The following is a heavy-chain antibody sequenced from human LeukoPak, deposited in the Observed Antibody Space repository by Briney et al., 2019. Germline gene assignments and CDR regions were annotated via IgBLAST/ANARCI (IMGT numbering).Heavy chain of an antibody. CDR3: ARGAAMATIRDDAFDI. D-gene: IGHD5-24*01. J-gene: IGHJ3*02. CDR1: GYIFTSYY. CDR2: INPSSGST. V-gene: IGHV1-46*01. Sequence: ASVKVSCKASGYIFTSYYMHWVRQAPGQGLEWMGIINPSSGSTSYAQKFQGRVTMTRDTSTSTVYMELSSLRSEDTAVYYCARGAAMATIRDDAFDIWGQGTMVTVSS.